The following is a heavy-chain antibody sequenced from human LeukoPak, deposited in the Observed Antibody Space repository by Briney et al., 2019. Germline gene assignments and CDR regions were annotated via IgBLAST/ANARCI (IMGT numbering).Heavy chain of an antibody. CDR2: INDSGGNT. CDR1: GFTFSSYA. J-gene: IGHJ5*02. CDR3: AKETYYDFWSGSSNWFDP. D-gene: IGHD3-3*01. V-gene: IGHV3-23*01. Sequence: PGGSLRLSCAASGFTFSSYAMSWVRQAPGKGLEWVSLINDSGGNTYYADSVKGRFTISRDNAKNSLYLQMNSLRAEDTAVYYCAKETYYDFWSGSSNWFDPWGQGTLVTVSS.